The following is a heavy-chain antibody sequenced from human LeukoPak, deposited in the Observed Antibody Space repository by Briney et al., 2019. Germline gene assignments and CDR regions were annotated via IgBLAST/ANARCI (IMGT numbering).Heavy chain of an antibody. CDR1: GGSFSGYY. Sequence: PSETLSLTCAVYGGSFSGYYWSWIRQPPGKGLEWIGEINHSGSTNYNPSLKSRVTISVDTSKNQFSLKLSSVTAADTAVYYCARRMYYYGSGSYPRLYYYYYMDVWGKGTTVTISS. D-gene: IGHD3-10*01. J-gene: IGHJ6*03. CDR3: ARRMYYYGSGSYPRLYYYYYMDV. CDR2: INHSGST. V-gene: IGHV4-34*01.